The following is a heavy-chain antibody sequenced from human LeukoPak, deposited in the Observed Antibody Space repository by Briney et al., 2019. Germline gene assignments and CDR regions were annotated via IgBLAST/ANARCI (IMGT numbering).Heavy chain of an antibody. D-gene: IGHD2/OR15-2a*01. Sequence: WVRQAPGKGLEWLGHINQEASRTDHADSVKGRFTISRDNARNLLYLHMSSLRAEDTAVYYCAKYLSRAFDSWGQGILVSVSS. CDR2: INQEASRT. V-gene: IGHV3-7*01. J-gene: IGHJ4*02. CDR3: AKYLSRAFDS.